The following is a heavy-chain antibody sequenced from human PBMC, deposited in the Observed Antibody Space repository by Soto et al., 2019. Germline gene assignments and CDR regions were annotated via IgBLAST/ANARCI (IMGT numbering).Heavy chain of an antibody. CDR1: GGSFSGYY. V-gene: IGHV4-34*01. Sequence: SETLSLTCAVYGGSFSGYYWSWIRQPPGKGLEWIGEINHSGSTNYNPALKSRVTMSVDTSKNQFSLNLTSVTAADTAVYYCARVVTNWFDPWGQGTLVTVSS. CDR2: INHSGST. CDR3: ARVVTNWFDP. D-gene: IGHD2-21*01. J-gene: IGHJ5*02.